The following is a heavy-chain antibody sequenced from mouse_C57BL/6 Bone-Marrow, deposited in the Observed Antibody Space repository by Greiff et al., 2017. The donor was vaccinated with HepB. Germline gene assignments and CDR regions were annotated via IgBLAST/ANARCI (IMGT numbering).Heavy chain of an antibody. CDR3: TRGGYYAMDY. CDR2: IDPETGGT. Sequence: QVQLQQSGAELVRPGASVTLSCKASGYTFTDYEMHWVKQTPVHGLEWIGAIDPETGGTAYNQKFKGKAILTADKSSSTAYMELRSLTSEESAVYYCTRGGYYAMDYWGQGTSVTVSS. CDR1: GYTFTDYE. J-gene: IGHJ4*01. V-gene: IGHV1-15*01.